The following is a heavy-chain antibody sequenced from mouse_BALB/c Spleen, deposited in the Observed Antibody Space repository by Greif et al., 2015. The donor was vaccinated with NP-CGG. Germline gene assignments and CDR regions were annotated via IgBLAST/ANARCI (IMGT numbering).Heavy chain of an antibody. CDR3: TTLYYGNYVYYAMDY. CDR1: GYTFTGYW. CDR2: IHPSDSYT. Sequence: VQLQQSGAELVRPGASVKLSCKASGYTFTGYWINWVKQRPGQGLEWIGNIHPSDSYTNYNQKFKDKATLTVDKSSSTAYMQLSSPTSEDSAVYYCTTLYYGNYVYYAMDYWGQGTSVTVSS. J-gene: IGHJ4*01. V-gene: IGHV1-69*02. D-gene: IGHD2-1*01.